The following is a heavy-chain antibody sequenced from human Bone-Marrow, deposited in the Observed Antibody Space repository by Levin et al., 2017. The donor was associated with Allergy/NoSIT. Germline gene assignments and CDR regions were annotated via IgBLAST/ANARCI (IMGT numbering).Heavy chain of an antibody. V-gene: IGHV3-30*04. CDR2: ISDDGSNK. CDR1: EFTFSNYA. Sequence: GESLKISCAASEFTFSNYAMHWVRQAPGKGLEWVAVISDDGSNKEYADSVKGRLTISRDNSKNTLYLQMNSLRAEDTAVYYCARSDTVVIEEIYNYYAMDVWGQGTTVTVSS. CDR3: ARSDTVVIEEIYNYYAMDV. J-gene: IGHJ6*02. D-gene: IGHD5-12*01.